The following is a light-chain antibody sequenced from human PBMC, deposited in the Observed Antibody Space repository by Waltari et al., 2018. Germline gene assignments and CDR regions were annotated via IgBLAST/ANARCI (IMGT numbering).Light chain of an antibody. CDR3: QTWGTGIWV. V-gene: IGLV4-69*01. CDR1: TRYPNYP. Sequence: QLVVTQPPSASASLGASVKLTCTLNTRYPNYPIAWHPQQPEKGPRYLMKVNSDGSHSKGDGIPDRFSGSSSGSERYLTISSLQSEDEADYYCQTWGTGIWVFGGGTKLTVL. J-gene: IGLJ3*02. CDR2: VNSDGSH.